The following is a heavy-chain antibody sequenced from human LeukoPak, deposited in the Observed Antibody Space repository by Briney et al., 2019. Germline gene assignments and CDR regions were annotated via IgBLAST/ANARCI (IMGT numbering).Heavy chain of an antibody. CDR3: ARMSGDVDAFDI. D-gene: IGHD3-10*02. J-gene: IGHJ3*02. V-gene: IGHV4-59*01. CDR2: IYYSGST. CDR1: GGSISSYY. Sequence: ASETLSLTCTVSGGSISSYYWSWIRQPPGKGLEWIGYIYYSGSTNYNPSLKSRVTISVDTSKNQFSLKLSSVTAADTAVYYCARMSGDVDAFDIWGQGTMVTVSS.